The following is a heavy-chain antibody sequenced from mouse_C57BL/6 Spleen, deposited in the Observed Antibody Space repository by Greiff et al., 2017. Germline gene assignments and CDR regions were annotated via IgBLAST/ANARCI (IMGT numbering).Heavy chain of an antibody. V-gene: IGHV1-59*01. CDR2: IDPSDSYT. D-gene: IGHD1-1*01. CDR3: HYYGSSVRHFDY. CDR1: GYTFTSYW. J-gene: IGHJ2*01. Sequence: QVQLQQPGAELVRPGTSVKLSCKASGYTFTSYWMHWVKQRPGQGLEWIGVIDPSDSYTNYNQKFKGKATLTVDTSSSTAYMQLSSLTSEDSAVYYCHYYGSSVRHFDYWGQGTTLTVSS.